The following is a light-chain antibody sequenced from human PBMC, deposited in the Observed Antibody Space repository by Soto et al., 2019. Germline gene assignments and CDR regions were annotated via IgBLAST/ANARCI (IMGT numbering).Light chain of an antibody. CDR2: AAS. CDR1: QGVSSW. Sequence: DIQMTQSPSSVSASVGDRVTITCRASQGVSSWVAWYQQKPGKAPKILIYAASTLQGGVPSRFSGSGSGTDFTLTISSLQPEDFATYYCQQSNTFPPTFGQGTNVDIK. V-gene: IGKV1-12*01. J-gene: IGKJ1*01. CDR3: QQSNTFPPT.